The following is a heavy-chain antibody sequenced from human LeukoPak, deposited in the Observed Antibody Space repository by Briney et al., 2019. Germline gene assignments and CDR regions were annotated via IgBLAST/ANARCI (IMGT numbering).Heavy chain of an antibody. CDR2: IGTTSSGI. J-gene: IGHJ4*02. V-gene: IGHV3-48*02. D-gene: IGHD3-10*01. CDR1: GFTFSSFS. CDR3: ARAYYGSGSYDNDY. Sequence: PGGSLRLSCAASGFTFSSFSMNWVRQAPGKGLEWVSFIGTTSSGIYYADSVKGRFTISRDNAKNSLYLQMNSLRDEDTAVYYCARAYYGSGSYDNDYWGQGTLVTVSS.